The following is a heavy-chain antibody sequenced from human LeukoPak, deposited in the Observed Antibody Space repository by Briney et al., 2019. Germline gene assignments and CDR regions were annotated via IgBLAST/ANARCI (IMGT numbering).Heavy chain of an antibody. CDR3: ARDVPSHSSGYYWHY. CDR1: GFTFSSYG. D-gene: IGHD3-22*01. V-gene: IGHV3-33*01. J-gene: IGHJ4*02. CDR2: IRYDGSNK. Sequence: PGGSLRLSCAASGFTFSSYGMYWVRQAPGKGLEWVAVIRYDGSNKYYADSVKGRFTISRDNSKNTLYLQMNSLRAEDTAVYYCARDVPSHSSGYYWHYWGQGTLVTVSS.